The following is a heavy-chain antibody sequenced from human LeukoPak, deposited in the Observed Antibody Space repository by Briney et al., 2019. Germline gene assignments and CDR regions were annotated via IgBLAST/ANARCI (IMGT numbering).Heavy chain of an antibody. CDR3: ARDSGFSGTQRGEY. D-gene: IGHD3/OR15-3a*01. CDR2: IRYDGSNK. J-gene: IGHJ4*02. V-gene: IGHV3-30*02. Sequence: GRSLRLSCAASGFTFSSYGMHWVRQAPGKGLEWVAFIRYDGSNKYYADSVKGRFTISRDNSKNTLYLQMNSLRAEDTAVYYCARDSGFSGTQRGEYWGQGTLVTVSS. CDR1: GFTFSSYG.